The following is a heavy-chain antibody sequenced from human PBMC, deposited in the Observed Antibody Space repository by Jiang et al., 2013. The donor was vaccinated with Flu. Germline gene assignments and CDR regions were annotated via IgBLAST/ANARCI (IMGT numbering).Heavy chain of an antibody. Sequence: LLKPSETLSLTCAVYGGSFSGYYWSWIRQPPGKGLEWIGEINHSGSTNYNPSLKSRVTISVDTSKNQFSLKLSSVTAADTAVYYCARGPYTAVVTRFDYWGQGTLVTVSS. CDR1: GGSFSGYY. CDR3: ARGPYTAVVTRFDY. J-gene: IGHJ4*02. CDR2: INHSGST. V-gene: IGHV4-34*01. D-gene: IGHD5-18*01.